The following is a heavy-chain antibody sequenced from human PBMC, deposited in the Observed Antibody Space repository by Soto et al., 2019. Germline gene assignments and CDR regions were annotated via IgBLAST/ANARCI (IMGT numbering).Heavy chain of an antibody. D-gene: IGHD3-10*01. Sequence: QITLKESGTTLVKPTQTLTLTCTFSGFSLSTSGVGVGWIRQPPGKALEWLALIYWDDDKRYSPSLKSRLTITKDTSKNRVVLTMTNMDPVDTATYYCALLLNYGSGSYWGQGTLVTVSS. CDR1: GFSLSTSGVG. V-gene: IGHV2-5*02. CDR3: ALLLNYGSGSY. J-gene: IGHJ4*02. CDR2: IYWDDDK.